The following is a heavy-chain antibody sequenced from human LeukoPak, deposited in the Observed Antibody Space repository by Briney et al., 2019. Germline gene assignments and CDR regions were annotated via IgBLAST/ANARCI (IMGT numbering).Heavy chain of an antibody. CDR1: GFTFSSYA. J-gene: IGHJ6*03. Sequence: GGSLRLSCAASGFTFSSYAMSWVRQAPGKGLEWVSAISGSGGSTYYADSVKGRFTISRDNSKNTLYLQMNSLRAEDTAVYYCAKGGHSSGYYYESYYYYYMDVWGKGTTVTVSS. V-gene: IGHV3-23*01. CDR3: AKGGHSSGYYYESYYYYYMDV. CDR2: ISGSGGST. D-gene: IGHD3-22*01.